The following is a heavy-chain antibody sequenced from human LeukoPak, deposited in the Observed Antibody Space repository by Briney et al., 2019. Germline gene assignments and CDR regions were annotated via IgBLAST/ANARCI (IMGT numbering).Heavy chain of an antibody. CDR3: ARRAVTRPRGGSFDY. Sequence: SETLSLTCTVSGGSISSYYWSWIRQPPGKGLEWIGYIYYSGSTNYNPSLKSRVTISVDTSKNQFSLKLSSVAAADTAVYYCARRAVTRPRGGSFDYWGQGTLVTVSS. D-gene: IGHD3-16*01. CDR2: IYYSGST. J-gene: IGHJ4*02. V-gene: IGHV4-59*08. CDR1: GGSISSYY.